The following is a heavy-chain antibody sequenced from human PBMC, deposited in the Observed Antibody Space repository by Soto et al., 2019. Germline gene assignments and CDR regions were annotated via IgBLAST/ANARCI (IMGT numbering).Heavy chain of an antibody. V-gene: IGHV4-31*03. Sequence: PSETQSLTCTVSGGSISSGGYYWSWIRQHPGKGLEWIGYIYYSGSTYYNPSLKSRVTISVDTSKNQFSLKLSSVTAADTAVYYCARVLVVTKYYFDYWGQGTLVTV. J-gene: IGHJ4*02. CDR1: GGSISSGGYY. D-gene: IGHD2-15*01. CDR3: ARVLVVTKYYFDY. CDR2: IYYSGST.